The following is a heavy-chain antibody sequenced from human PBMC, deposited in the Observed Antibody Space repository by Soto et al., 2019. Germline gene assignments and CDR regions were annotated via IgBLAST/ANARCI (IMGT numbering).Heavy chain of an antibody. J-gene: IGHJ6*02. D-gene: IGHD2-8*01. V-gene: IGHV5-51*01. CDR3: ARLLGYCTNGVCYDYYYGMDV. CDR2: IYPGDSDT. Sequence: PGESLKISCKGSGYSFTSYWIGWVRQMPGKGLEWMGIIYPGDSDTRYSPSFQGQVTISADKSISTAYLQWSSLKASDTAMYYCARLLGYCTNGVCYDYYYGMDVWGQGTTVTVS. CDR1: GYSFTSYW.